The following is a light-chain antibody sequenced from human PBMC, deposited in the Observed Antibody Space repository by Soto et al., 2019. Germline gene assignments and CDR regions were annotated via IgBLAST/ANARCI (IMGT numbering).Light chain of an antibody. CDR3: QQVNVYPST. Sequence: EIVMTQSPATLSVSPGDRATLSCRASQSVDNDLAWYQQKPGQPPRLLIYDASTRATGIPARFSGSQSGTEFTLTISSLLSEDFATYYCQQVNVYPSTFGGGTKVEIK. V-gene: IGKV3D-15*01. J-gene: IGKJ4*01. CDR2: DAS. CDR1: QSVDND.